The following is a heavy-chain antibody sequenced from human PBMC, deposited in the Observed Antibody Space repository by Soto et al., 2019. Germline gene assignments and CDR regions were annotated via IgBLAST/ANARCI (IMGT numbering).Heavy chain of an antibody. V-gene: IGHV4-34*01. CDR3: ARGGEARPYWFDP. J-gene: IGHJ5*02. CDR2: INHSGST. D-gene: IGHD6-6*01. Sequence: SETLSLTCAVYGGSFSGYYWSWIRQPPGKGLEWIGEINHSGSTNYDPSLKSRVTISVDTSKNQFSLKLSSVTAADTAVYYCARGGEARPYWFDPWGQGTLVTVSS. CDR1: GGSFSGYY.